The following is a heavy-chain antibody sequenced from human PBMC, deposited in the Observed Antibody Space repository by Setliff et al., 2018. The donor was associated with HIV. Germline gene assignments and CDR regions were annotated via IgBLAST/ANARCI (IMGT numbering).Heavy chain of an antibody. Sequence: ASVKVSCKASGYTFSQYPIHWVRQAPGQRPEWMGWINTGNGNTKYSQKFQDRVTITRDTSANTVYMELNSLRSEDTAVYYCARISGNDRGGYYYHYFGYWGQGTLVTVSS. CDR1: GYTFSQYP. D-gene: IGHD3-22*01. CDR3: ARISGNDRGGYYYHYFGY. V-gene: IGHV1-3*04. CDR2: INTGNGNT. J-gene: IGHJ4*02.